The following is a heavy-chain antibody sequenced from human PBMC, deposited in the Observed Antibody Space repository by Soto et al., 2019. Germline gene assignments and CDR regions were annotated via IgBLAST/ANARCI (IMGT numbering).Heavy chain of an antibody. CDR3: VKDMAYGGNSGPFDY. CDR1: GFNFDDYT. V-gene: IGHV3-43*01. D-gene: IGHD4-17*01. Sequence: GGSLRLSCAASGFNFDDYTMHWVRQAPGKGLEWVSLITWDGSGTYYVDSVKGRFTISRDNSKNSLYLQMNSLTTEDTALYYCVKDMAYGGNSGPFDYWGQGTLVTVSS. CDR2: ITWDGSGT. J-gene: IGHJ4*02.